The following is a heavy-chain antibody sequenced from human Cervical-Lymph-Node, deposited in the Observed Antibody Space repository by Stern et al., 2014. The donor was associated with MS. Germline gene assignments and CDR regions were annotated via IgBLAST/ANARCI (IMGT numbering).Heavy chain of an antibody. V-gene: IGHV3-21*01. D-gene: IGHD6-19*01. CDR1: GFTFSSYS. CDR2: ISSSSSYI. Sequence: QLVQSGGGLVKPGGSLRLSCAASGFTFSSYSMNWVRQAPGKGLEWVSSISSSSSYIYYADSVKGRFTISRDNAKNSLYLQMNSLRAEDTAVYYCARDRRIAVAGNYYYYGMDVWGQGTTVTVSS. CDR3: ARDRRIAVAGNYYYYGMDV. J-gene: IGHJ6*02.